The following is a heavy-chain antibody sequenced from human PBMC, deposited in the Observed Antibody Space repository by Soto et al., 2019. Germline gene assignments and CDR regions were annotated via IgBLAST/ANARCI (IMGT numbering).Heavy chain of an antibody. D-gene: IGHD3-10*01. J-gene: IGHJ6*02. Sequence: QVQLQESGPGLVKPSQTLSLTCTVSGGSISSGGYYWSWIRQHPGKGLEWIGYIYYSGSTYYNPSLKCRVTLSVDTSKNQFSLKLSSVTPADTAVYDCATITMVRGALWDYYGMDVWGQGTTVTVSS. CDR3: ATITMVRGALWDYYGMDV. CDR1: GGSISSGGYY. CDR2: IYYSGST. V-gene: IGHV4-31*03.